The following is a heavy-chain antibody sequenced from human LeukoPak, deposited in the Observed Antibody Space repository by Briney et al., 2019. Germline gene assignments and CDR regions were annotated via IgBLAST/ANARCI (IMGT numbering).Heavy chain of an antibody. V-gene: IGHV3-48*02. CDR2: ISSISNYI. D-gene: IGHD3-9*01. Sequence: GGSLRLSCAASGITFSRYAMNWVRQAPGKGLEWVSYISSISNYIQYADSVKGRFTISRDNAKNSLYLQMNSLRDKDTAVYYCASDQSIGTDLRYFFDYWGQGTLVTVSS. J-gene: IGHJ4*02. CDR3: ASDQSIGTDLRYFFDY. CDR1: GITFSRYA.